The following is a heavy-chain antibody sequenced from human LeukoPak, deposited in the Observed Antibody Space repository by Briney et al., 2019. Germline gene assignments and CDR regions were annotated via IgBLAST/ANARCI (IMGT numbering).Heavy chain of an antibody. CDR3: ARTNRPTYYYGSGSYYAGYYFDY. V-gene: IGHV4-31*03. CDR2: IYYSGST. J-gene: IGHJ4*02. D-gene: IGHD3-10*01. Sequence: SETLSPTCTVSGGSISSGGYYWSWIRQHPGKGLEWIGYIYYSGSTYYNPSLKSRVTISVDTSKNQFSLKLSSVTAADTAVYYCARTNRPTYYYGSGSYYAGYYFDYWGQGTLVTVSS. CDR1: GGSISSGGYY.